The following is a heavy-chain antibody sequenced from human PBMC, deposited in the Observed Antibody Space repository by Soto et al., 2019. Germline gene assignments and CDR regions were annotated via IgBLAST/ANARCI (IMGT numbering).Heavy chain of an antibody. CDR3: AKDSRWELPFDY. CDR2: ISGSGGST. V-gene: IGHV3-23*01. J-gene: IGHJ4*02. D-gene: IGHD1-26*01. Sequence: GGSLRLSCAASGFTFSSYAISWVRQAPGKGLEWVSAISGSGGSTYYADSVKGRFTISIDNSKNKLYLQMNSLRAEDTAVYYCAKDSRWELPFDYWGQGTLVTVSS. CDR1: GFTFSSYA.